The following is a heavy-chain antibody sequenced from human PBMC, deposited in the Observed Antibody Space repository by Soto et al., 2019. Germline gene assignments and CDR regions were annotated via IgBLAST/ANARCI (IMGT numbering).Heavy chain of an antibody. D-gene: IGHD4-17*01. J-gene: IGHJ5*02. CDR2: LYSSGKT. CDR3: ARGAATVTPGWFDP. V-gene: IGHV4-39*07. CDR1: GGSVRSSGYY. Sequence: SETLSLTCTVSGGSVRSSGYYWAWIRQPPGKGLEWIGSLYSSGKTYRNPSLKSRVTISVDTSKNQFSLKLTSVTAADTAVYYCARGAATVTPGWFDPWGQGIMVTAPQ.